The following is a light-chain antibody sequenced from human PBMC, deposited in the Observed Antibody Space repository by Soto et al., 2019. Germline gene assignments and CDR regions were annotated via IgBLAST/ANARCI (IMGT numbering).Light chain of an antibody. Sequence: EIVLTQSPGTLSLSPWERATLSCRASQRISNSYLAWYQQKPGQAPRLPIYGASSRATGIPDRFSGSGSGTDFTLTISRLEPEDFAVYYCQQYGSSVWTFGQGTKVDIK. CDR2: GAS. V-gene: IGKV3-20*01. CDR1: QRISNSY. J-gene: IGKJ1*01. CDR3: QQYGSSVWT.